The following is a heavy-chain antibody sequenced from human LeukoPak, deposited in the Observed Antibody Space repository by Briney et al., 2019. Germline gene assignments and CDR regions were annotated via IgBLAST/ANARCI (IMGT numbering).Heavy chain of an antibody. CDR1: GFTFSSYA. D-gene: IGHD5-12*01. V-gene: IGHV3-30*14. J-gene: IGHJ4*02. CDR3: ARGPSGYHNT. Sequence: PGRSLRLSCAASGFTFSSYAMHWVRQAPGKGLEWVAVISYDRSNKYYADSVKGRFTISRDNSKNTLYLQMNSLRAEDTAVYYCARGPSGYHNTGGQGTLVTVSS. CDR2: ISYDRSNK.